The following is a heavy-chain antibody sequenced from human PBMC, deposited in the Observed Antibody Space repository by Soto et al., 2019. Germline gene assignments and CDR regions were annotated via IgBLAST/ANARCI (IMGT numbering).Heavy chain of an antibody. Sequence: QVQLVESGGGLVKPGGSLRLSCAASGFTFSDYYMTWIRQAPGKGLEWVSFISTVSSATNYADSVKGRFTISRDNAKNLVYLQMESLRAEDTSDYYFASYSGSYLSAYFYGMDVWGQGATVTVSS. CDR3: ASYSGSYLSAYFYGMDV. CDR2: ISTVSSAT. J-gene: IGHJ6*02. D-gene: IGHD1-26*01. CDR1: GFTFSDYY. V-gene: IGHV3-11*06.